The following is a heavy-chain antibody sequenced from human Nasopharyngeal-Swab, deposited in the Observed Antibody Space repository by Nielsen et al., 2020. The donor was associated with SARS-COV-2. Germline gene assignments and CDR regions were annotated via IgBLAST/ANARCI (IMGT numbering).Heavy chain of an antibody. CDR1: GFTFSSYE. V-gene: IGHV3-48*03. Sequence: GESLKISCAASGFTFSSYEMNWVRQAPGKGPEWASYISSSGSTIYYADSVKGRFTISRDNAKNSLYLQMNSLRAEDTAVYYYARDKPGITIFGVVIGPFDYWGQGTLVTVSS. CDR3: ARDKPGITIFGVVIGPFDY. D-gene: IGHD3-3*01. CDR2: ISSSGSTI. J-gene: IGHJ4*02.